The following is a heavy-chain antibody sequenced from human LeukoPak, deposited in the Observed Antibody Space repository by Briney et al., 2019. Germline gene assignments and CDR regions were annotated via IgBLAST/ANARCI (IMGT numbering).Heavy chain of an antibody. V-gene: IGHV4-59*01. J-gene: IGHJ6*03. CDR2: IYYSGST. CDR1: GFIFSTST. CDR3: ARVYGSGSHSYMDV. Sequence: GSLRLSCAASGFIFSTSTMNWVRQAPGKGLEWIGYIYYSGSTDYNPSLKSRVTISVDTSKNQFSLKLSSVTAADTAVYYCARVYGSGSHSYMDVWGKGTTVTVSS. D-gene: IGHD3-10*01.